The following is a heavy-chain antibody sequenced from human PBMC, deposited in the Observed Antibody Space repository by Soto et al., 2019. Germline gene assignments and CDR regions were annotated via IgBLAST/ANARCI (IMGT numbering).Heavy chain of an antibody. CDR2: IYYSGST. CDR3: ARQPSSGYSEDAFDI. D-gene: IGHD3-22*01. CDR1: GGSISSSSYY. J-gene: IGHJ3*02. V-gene: IGHV4-39*01. Sequence: PSETLSLTCTVSGGSISSSSYYWGWIRQPPGKGLEWIGSIYYSGSTYYNPSLKSRVTISVDTSKNQFSLKLSSVTAADTAVYYCARQPSSGYSEDAFDIWGQGTMVTVSS.